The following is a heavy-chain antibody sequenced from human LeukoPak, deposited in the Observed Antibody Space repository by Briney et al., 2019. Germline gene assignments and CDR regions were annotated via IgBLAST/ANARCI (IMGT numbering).Heavy chain of an antibody. CDR1: GYTFTSYG. V-gene: IGHV1-18*01. CDR2: ISTYNGNT. Sequence: ASVKVSCKASGYTFTSYGINWVRQALGQGLEWMGWISTYNGNTKYSQKLQGRVTMTTDTSTSTVYMEPRSLRSDDTAVYYCTREGGYSSGWYDYWGQGTLVTVSS. J-gene: IGHJ4*02. CDR3: TREGGYSSGWYDY. D-gene: IGHD6-19*01.